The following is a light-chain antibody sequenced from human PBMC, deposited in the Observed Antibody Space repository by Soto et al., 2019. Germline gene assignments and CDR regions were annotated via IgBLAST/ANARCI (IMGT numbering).Light chain of an antibody. Sequence: ELVMTQSPATLSVSPGETATLSCRASQTVSNNLAWSQQKPGQAPRLLLYFASTMATGIPARFSGSRSGTEFTLTISSLQSEDCAVYYCQQNNKWPLTFGGGTNV. CDR1: QTVSNN. CDR2: FAS. CDR3: QQNNKWPLT. V-gene: IGKV3-15*01. J-gene: IGKJ4*01.